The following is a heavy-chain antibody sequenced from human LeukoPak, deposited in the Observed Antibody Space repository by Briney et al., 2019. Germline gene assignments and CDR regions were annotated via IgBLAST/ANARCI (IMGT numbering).Heavy chain of an antibody. J-gene: IGHJ6*04. CDR3: AKALHPSWRYYYGMDV. CDR1: GFSFRNYG. D-gene: IGHD6-6*01. CDR2: ISYDGSNK. Sequence: PGRSLRLSCAASGFSFRNYGMHWVRQAPGKGLEWVAVISYDGSNKYYADSVKGRFTISRDNSKNTLYLQMNSLRAEDTAVYYCAKALHPSWRYYYGMDVWGKGTTVTVSS. V-gene: IGHV3-30*18.